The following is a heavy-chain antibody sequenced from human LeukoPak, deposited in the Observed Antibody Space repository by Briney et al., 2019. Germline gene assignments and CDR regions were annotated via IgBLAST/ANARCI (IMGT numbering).Heavy chain of an antibody. J-gene: IGHJ4*02. D-gene: IGHD6-13*01. CDR2: ISYDGNNK. CDR3: ARVHSSSWYCCSDF. Sequence: GRSLRLSCAASGFTFTSYAMHWVRQAPGKGLEWVALISYDGNNKYYADSVKGRFTISRDNSKNTLFLQMTTLRPEDTAVYYCARVHSSSWYCCSDFWGQGTLVTVSS. CDR1: GFTFTSYA. V-gene: IGHV3-30-3*01.